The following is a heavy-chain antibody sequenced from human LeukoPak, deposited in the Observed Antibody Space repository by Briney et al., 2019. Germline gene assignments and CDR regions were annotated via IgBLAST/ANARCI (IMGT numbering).Heavy chain of an antibody. CDR1: GFTFNVYA. V-gene: IGHV3-21*06. D-gene: IGHD1-26*01. CDR2: ISGSRDFI. CDR3: VRALVGAAFDT. Sequence: RGSLRLSCAASGFTFNVYAMHWVRQVPGKGPEWISSISGSRDFIYYADSVKGRFTISRDNAKNSLYLDMNSLRVEDTAVYFCVRALVGAAFDTWGQGALVTVSS. J-gene: IGHJ4*02.